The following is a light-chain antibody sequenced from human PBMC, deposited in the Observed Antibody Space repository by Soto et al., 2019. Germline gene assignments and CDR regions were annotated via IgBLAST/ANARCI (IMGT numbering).Light chain of an antibody. CDR3: QQYDSSLF. CDR1: LSVSSGR. V-gene: IGKV3-20*01. J-gene: IGKJ4*01. CDR2: GAS. Sequence: EIVLTQSPGTLSLSLGERATLSCRASLSVSSGRLAWYQQRPGQAPSLLIYGASNRATVISDRCSGSGSGTDFTLTISRLEPEDFAEYYCQQYDSSLFFGGGTKVEIK.